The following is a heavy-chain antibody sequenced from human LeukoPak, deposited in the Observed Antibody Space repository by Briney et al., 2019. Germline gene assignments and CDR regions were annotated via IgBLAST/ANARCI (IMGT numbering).Heavy chain of an antibody. J-gene: IGHJ6*03. Sequence: GGSLRLSCAYSGFTFRNHGMHWVRQAPGKGLEWVANIKQDGGEKYFVDSVKGRFTISRDNAKNSLYLQMNSLRVEDTAVYYCARDRVTMIRGVRILDYYYYYMDVWGKGTTVTISS. CDR3: ARDRVTMIRGVRILDYYYYYMDV. V-gene: IGHV3-7*01. CDR2: IKQDGGEK. D-gene: IGHD3-10*01. CDR1: GFTFRNHG.